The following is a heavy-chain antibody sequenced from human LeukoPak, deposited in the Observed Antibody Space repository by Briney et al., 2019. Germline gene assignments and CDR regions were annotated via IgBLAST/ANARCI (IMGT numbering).Heavy chain of an antibody. D-gene: IGHD2-15*01. V-gene: IGHV4-34*01. J-gene: IGHJ5*01. CDR3: ARGRGCSGGSCYSTRSPMYNWFDP. CDR1: GGSFSGYY. CDR2: INHSGST. Sequence: SETLSLTCAVYGGSFSGYYWSWIRQPPGKGLEWIGEINHSGSTNYNPSLKSRVTISVDTSKNQFSLKLSSVTAADTAVYYCARGRGCSGGSCYSTRSPMYNWFDPWGQGTLVTVSS.